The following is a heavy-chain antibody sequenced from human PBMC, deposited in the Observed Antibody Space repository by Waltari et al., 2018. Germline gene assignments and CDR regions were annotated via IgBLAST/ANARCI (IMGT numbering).Heavy chain of an antibody. D-gene: IGHD2-21*02. CDR3: ARRAWDCDGGCNAGSSDY. CDR2: MHPDSSDV. V-gene: IGHV5-51*01. J-gene: IGHJ4*02. Sequence: EVQLVQSGTEVKKPGESLRISCEGAGYSFPTFWIVWVRLTPGKGLQWMGTMHPDSSDVKYSPAFQGQVTMSADKSTRAAYLHWSSLKASDTGIYYWARRAWDCDGGCNAGSSDYWGQGTRVTVSS. CDR1: GYSFPTFW.